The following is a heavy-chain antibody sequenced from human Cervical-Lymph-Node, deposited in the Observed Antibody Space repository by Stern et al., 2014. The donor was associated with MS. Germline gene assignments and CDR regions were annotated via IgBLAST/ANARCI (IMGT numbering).Heavy chain of an antibody. D-gene: IGHD5-24*01. CDR3: ARRGHGYMGIDY. CDR2: IYPGDSET. Sequence: EVQLEESGAEVKKPGESLRISCEVSGYRFTNNWIGWVRQMPGKGLEWMGIIYPGDSETRYSPSFQGQVTILVDKSNTTTYLHWSSLKTSDTAIYYCARRGHGYMGIDYWGQGTLVSVSS. J-gene: IGHJ4*02. CDR1: GYRFTNNW. V-gene: IGHV5-51*03.